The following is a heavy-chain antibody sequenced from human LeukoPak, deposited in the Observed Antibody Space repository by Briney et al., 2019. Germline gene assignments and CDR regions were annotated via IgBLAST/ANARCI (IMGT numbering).Heavy chain of an antibody. J-gene: IGHJ4*02. V-gene: IGHV3-74*01. CDR2: INSDGSTT. D-gene: IGHD3-22*01. Sequence: GGSLRLSCAASGFTFSSYWMHWVRQAPGKGLVWVSRINSDGSTTTCADSVKGRFTISRDNAKNSLYLQMNSLRAEDTAVYYCARGLYEISGLKWDYWGQGTLVTVSS. CDR1: GFTFSSYW. CDR3: ARGLYEISGLKWDY.